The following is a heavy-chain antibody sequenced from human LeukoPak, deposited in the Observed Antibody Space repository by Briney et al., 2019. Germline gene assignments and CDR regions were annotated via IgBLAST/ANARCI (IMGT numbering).Heavy chain of an antibody. CDR1: GFTFNNYD. V-gene: IGHV3-13*05. D-gene: IGHD6-19*01. J-gene: IGHJ2*01. CDR2: VDSAGAP. Sequence: GGSLRLSCAASGFTFNNYDMHWVRHVIGKGLEWVSAVDSAGAPYYAGSVKGRFTISRENAKKSLYLQMDSLGAGDTAVYYCVKEALTVAGNWHFDLWGRGTLVTVSS. CDR3: VKEALTVAGNWHFDL.